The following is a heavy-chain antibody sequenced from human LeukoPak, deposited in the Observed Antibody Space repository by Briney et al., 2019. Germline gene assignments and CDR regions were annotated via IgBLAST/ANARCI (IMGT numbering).Heavy chain of an antibody. D-gene: IGHD2-2*01. J-gene: IGHJ4*02. CDR3: ANRVVVPAAIDY. CDR2: ISGSGGST. Sequence: GGSLRLSCAASAFTLSSYAMRSVRQAPGKGLEWVSAISGSGGSTYYADSVKGRFTISRDNSKNTLYLQMNSLRAEDTAVYYCANRVVVPAAIDYWGQGTLVTVSS. CDR1: AFTLSSYA. V-gene: IGHV3-23*01.